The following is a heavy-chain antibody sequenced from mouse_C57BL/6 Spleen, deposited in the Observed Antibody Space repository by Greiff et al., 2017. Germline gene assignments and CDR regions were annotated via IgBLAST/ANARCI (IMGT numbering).Heavy chain of an antibody. CDR1: GFNIKDYY. D-gene: IGHD2-1*01. V-gene: IGHV14-2*01. J-gene: IGHJ1*03. CDR2: IDPEDGET. Sequence: VQLQQSGAELVKPGASVKLSCTASGFNIKDYYMHWVKQRTEQGLEWIGRIDPEDGETKYAPKFQGKATITADTSSTTAYLQHSSLPSEDPAVYYWVPIYDGNYEGYFDVWGTGTTVTVSS. CDR3: VPIYDGNYEGYFDV.